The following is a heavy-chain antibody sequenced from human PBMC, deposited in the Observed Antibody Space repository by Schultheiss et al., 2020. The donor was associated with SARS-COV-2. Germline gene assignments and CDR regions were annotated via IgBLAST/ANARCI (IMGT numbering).Heavy chain of an antibody. CDR2: ISGSGGST. Sequence: GGSLRLSCAASGFTFSSYAMSWVRQAPGKGLEWVSAISGSGGSTYYADSVKGRFTISRHNSKNTLYLQMNSLRAEDTAVYYCAKYGVGGYYEAYYYMDVWGKGTTVTVSS. D-gene: IGHD3-16*01. J-gene: IGHJ6*03. CDR3: AKYGVGGYYEAYYYMDV. CDR1: GFTFSSYA. V-gene: IGHV3-23*01.